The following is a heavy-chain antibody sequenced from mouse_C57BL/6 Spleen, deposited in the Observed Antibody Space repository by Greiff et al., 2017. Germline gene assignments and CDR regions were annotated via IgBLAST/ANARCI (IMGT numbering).Heavy chain of an antibody. J-gene: IGHJ4*01. Sequence: EVMLVESGEGLVKPGGSLKLSCAASGFTFSSYAMSWVRQTPEKRLEWVAYISSGGDYIYYADTVKGRFTISRDNARNTLYLQMSSLKSEDTAMYYWTREKAYARMDYWGQGTSVTVSS. CDR1: GFTFSSYA. D-gene: IGHD2-14*01. CDR3: TREKAYARMDY. V-gene: IGHV5-9-1*02. CDR2: ISSGGDYI.